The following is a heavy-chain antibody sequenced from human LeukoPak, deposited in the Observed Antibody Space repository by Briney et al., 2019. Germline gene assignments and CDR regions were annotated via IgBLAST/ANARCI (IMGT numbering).Heavy chain of an antibody. CDR3: AREQYYESSGYYDD. CDR1: GGSISHSASY. D-gene: IGHD3-22*01. CDR2: IYYRGNT. V-gene: IGHV4-39*07. J-gene: IGHJ4*02. Sequence: SETLSLTCTVSGGSISHSASYWALIRQSPGKGLEWIATIYYRGNTYYNPSLKSRVTVSIDTSKSQFSMKLSSVTAADTAVYYCAREQYYESSGYYDDWGQGTLVTVSS.